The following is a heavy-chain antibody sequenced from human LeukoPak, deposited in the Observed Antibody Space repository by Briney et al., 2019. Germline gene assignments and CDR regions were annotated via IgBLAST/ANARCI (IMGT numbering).Heavy chain of an antibody. CDR1: GFTFSSYA. Sequence: GGSLRLSCAASGFTFSSYAMSWVRQAPGKGLGWVSAISGSGGSTYYADSVKGRFTISRDNSKNTLYLQMNSLRAEDTAVYYCAKNLTAGYSSGWYTYYFDYWGQGTLVTVSS. J-gene: IGHJ4*02. D-gene: IGHD6-19*01. V-gene: IGHV3-23*01. CDR3: AKNLTAGYSSGWYTYYFDY. CDR2: ISGSGGST.